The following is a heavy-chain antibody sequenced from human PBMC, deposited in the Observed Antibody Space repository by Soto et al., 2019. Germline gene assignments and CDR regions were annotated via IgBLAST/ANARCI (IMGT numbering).Heavy chain of an antibody. CDR3: AKAERWFGELISDY. D-gene: IGHD3-10*01. V-gene: IGHV3-30*18. CDR1: GFTFSSYG. CDR2: ISYDGSNK. J-gene: IGHJ4*02. Sequence: GGSLRLSCAASGFTFSSYGMHWVRQAPGKGLEWVAVISYDGSNKYYADSVKGRFTISRDNSKNTLYLQMNSLRAGDTAVYYCAKAERWFGELISDYWGQGTRVTVSS.